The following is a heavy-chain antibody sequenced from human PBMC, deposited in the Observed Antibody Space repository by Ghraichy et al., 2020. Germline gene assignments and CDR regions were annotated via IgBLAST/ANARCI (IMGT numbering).Heavy chain of an antibody. J-gene: IGHJ6*02. V-gene: IGHV3-48*03. CDR2: ISSSGSTI. D-gene: IGHD2-21*02. CDR3: ARILLPNYYYYGMDV. Sequence: GVLRLSCAASGFTFSSYEMNWVRQAPGKGLEWVSYISSSGSTIYYADSVKGRFTISRDNAKNSLYLQMNSLRAEDTAVYYCARILLPNYYYYGMDVWGQGTTVTVSS. CDR1: GFTFSSYE.